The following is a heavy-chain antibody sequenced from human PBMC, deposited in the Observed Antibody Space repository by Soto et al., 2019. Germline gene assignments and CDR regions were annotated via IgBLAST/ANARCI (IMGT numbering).Heavy chain of an antibody. D-gene: IGHD3-10*01. CDR2: IYHSGST. V-gene: IGHV4-4*02. CDR3: ARVERITMVRGVRNYYYGMDV. J-gene: IGHJ6*02. CDR1: GGSINNSTS. Sequence: SETLSPTCAVSGGSINNSTSWRWVRNPPRPGLEWIGEIYHSGSTNYNPSLKSRVTISVDKSKNQFSLKLSSVTAADTAVYYCARVERITMVRGVRNYYYGMDVWGQGTTVS.